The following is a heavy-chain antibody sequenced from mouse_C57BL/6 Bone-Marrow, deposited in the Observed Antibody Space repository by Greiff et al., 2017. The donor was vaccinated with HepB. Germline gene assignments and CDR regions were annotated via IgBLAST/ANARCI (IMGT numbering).Heavy chain of an antibody. CDR2: ISNGGGST. D-gene: IGHD1-1*01. V-gene: IGHV5-12*01. J-gene: IGHJ1*03. Sequence: EVMLVESGGGLVQPGGSLKLSCAASGFTFSDYYMYWVRQTPEKRLEWVAYISNGGGSTYYPDTVKGRFTISRDNAKNTLYLQMSRLKSEDTAMYYGARCTRGVVHWYCDVWGTGTTVTVSS. CDR3: ARCTRGVVHWYCDV. CDR1: GFTFSDYY.